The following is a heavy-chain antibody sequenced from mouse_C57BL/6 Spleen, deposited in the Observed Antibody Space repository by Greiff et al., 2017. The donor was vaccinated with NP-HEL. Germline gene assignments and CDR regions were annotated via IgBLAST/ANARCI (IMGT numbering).Heavy chain of an antibody. CDR1: GYTFTSYW. D-gene: IGHD1-1*01. CDR3: ARPVVGYFDV. V-gene: IGHV1-64*01. J-gene: IGHJ1*03. CDR2: IHPNSGST. Sequence: QVQLQQPGAELVKPGASVKLSCKASGYTFTSYWMHWVKQRPGQGLEWIGMIHPNSGSTNYNEKFKSKATLTVEKSSSTAYMQLSSLTSEDSAVYYCARPVVGYFDVWGTGTTVTVSS.